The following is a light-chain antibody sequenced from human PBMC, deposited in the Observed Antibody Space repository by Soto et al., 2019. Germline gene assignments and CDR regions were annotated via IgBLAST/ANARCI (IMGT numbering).Light chain of an antibody. V-gene: IGKV1-5*01. Sequence: DIQMTQSPSTLSASVGDRVTITCRASQSLNNWLAWYQQKPGKAPTLLIYDASSLESGLPSRFSGSESGTEFTLTISNLPRDDSATYYCKQYTDYHGTFGKGTKVEIK. J-gene: IGKJ1*01. CDR1: QSLNNW. CDR3: KQYTDYHGT. CDR2: DAS.